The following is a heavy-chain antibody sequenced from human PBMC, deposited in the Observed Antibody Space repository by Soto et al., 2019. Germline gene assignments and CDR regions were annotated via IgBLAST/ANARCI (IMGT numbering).Heavy chain of an antibody. CDR1: GFSLSTSGMC. CDR3: ARIRGSPYGSGSYDY. V-gene: IGHV2-70*11. D-gene: IGHD3-10*01. J-gene: IGHJ4*02. CDR2: IDWDDDK. Sequence: FGLTLVNPTQTLTLTCTFSGFSLSTSGMCVSWIRQPPGKALEWLARIDWDDDKYYSTSLKTRLTISKDTSKNQVVLTMTNMDPVDTATYYCARIRGSPYGSGSYDYWGQGTLVTVSS.